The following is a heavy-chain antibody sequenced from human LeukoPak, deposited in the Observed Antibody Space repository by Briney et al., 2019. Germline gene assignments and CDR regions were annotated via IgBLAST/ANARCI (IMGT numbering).Heavy chain of an antibody. CDR3: GRDSGPTYDSSGYSRDY. V-gene: IGHV4-61*01. D-gene: IGHD3-22*01. J-gene: IGHJ4*02. CDR2: IYYSGST. Sequence: SETLSLTCTVSGGSVSSGSYYWSWIRQPPGKGLEWIGYIYYSGSTNYNPSLKSRVTISVDTSKNQFSLKLSSVTAADTAVYYCGRDSGPTYDSSGYSRDYWGQGTLVTVSS. CDR1: GGSVSSGSYY.